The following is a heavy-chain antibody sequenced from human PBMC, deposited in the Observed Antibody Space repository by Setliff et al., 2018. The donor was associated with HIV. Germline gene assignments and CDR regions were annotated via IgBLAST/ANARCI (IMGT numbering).Heavy chain of an antibody. CDR2: IYQNGLT. V-gene: IGHV4-4*02. Sequence: PSETLSLTCAVSGGSISSRNWWSWVRQAPGKGLQWIGEIYQNGLTNYSPSLKSRVSMSLDKSKNQFSLKMTSVTAADTAVYYCVRAGDYYDSTGARAGFDFWGQGTRVTVSS. CDR3: VRAGDYYDSTGARAGFDF. D-gene: IGHD3-22*01. J-gene: IGHJ3*01. CDR1: GGSISSRNW.